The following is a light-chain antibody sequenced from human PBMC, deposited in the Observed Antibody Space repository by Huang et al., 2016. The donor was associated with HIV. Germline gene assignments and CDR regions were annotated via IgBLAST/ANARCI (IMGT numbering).Light chain of an antibody. J-gene: IGKJ4*01. CDR3: MQALQTPLT. Sequence: DIVMIQSPLSRPVTPGEPASISCRSSQCLLHSNGYNYLDWYLPKPGQSPQLLIYLGSNRASGVPDRFSGSGSGTDFTLKISRVEAEDVGVYYCMQALQTPLTFGGGTKVEIK. CDR2: LGS. CDR1: QCLLHSNGYNY. V-gene: IGKV2-28*01.